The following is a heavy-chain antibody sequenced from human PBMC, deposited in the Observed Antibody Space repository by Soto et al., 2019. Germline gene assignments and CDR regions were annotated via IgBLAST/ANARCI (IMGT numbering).Heavy chain of an antibody. CDR2: IVVGSGNT. CDR1: GFTFTISA. Sequence: QMQLVQSGPDVKKPGTSVKVSCKASGFTFTISAAQGVRHARGQRREGIGWIVVGSGNTNYAQKFQERVTITRDMSTSTAYMELSSLRSEDTAVYYCAADRRQLWGLGGMDVWGQGTTVTVSS. V-gene: IGHV1-58*01. D-gene: IGHD5-18*01. J-gene: IGHJ6*02. CDR3: AADRRQLWGLGGMDV.